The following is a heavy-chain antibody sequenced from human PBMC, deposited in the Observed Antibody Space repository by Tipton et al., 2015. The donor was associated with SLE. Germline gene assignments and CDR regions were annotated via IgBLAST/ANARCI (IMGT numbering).Heavy chain of an antibody. CDR1: GGSISSGGYS. CDR3: ARLTRGSGSPYYYYGMDV. Sequence: TLSLTCAVSGGSISSGGYSWSWIRQPPGKGLEWIGYIYHSGSTNYNPSLKSRVTISVDTSKNQFSLKLSSVTAADTAVYYCARLTRGSGSPYYYYGMDVWGQGTTVTVSS. CDR2: IYHSGST. D-gene: IGHD3-10*01. V-gene: IGHV4-30-2*01. J-gene: IGHJ6*02.